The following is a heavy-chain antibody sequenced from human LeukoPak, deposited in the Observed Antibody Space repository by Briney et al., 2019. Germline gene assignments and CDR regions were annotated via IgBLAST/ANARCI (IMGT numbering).Heavy chain of an antibody. D-gene: IGHD3-16*01. J-gene: IGHJ4*02. CDR3: ARDLAYSAPFDY. V-gene: IGHV3-7*01. CDR2: IKQDGSEK. Sequence: PGGSLRLSCAASGFTFSSYLMSWVRQAPGKGLEWVANIKQDGSEKYYVDSVKGRFTISRDNAKNSLYLQMNSLRAEDTAVYYCARDLAYSAPFDYWGQGTLVTVSS. CDR1: GFTFSSYL.